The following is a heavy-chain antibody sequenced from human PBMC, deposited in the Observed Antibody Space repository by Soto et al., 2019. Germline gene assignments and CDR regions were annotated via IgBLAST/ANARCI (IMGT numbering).Heavy chain of an antibody. J-gene: IGHJ4*02. V-gene: IGHV4-39*01. CDR3: ARLGYDSRGVY. CDR2: IYYSGST. D-gene: IGHD3-22*01. Sequence: QQQLQESGPGLVKPSETLSLTCTVSGGSISSSSYYWGWIRQPPGKGLEWIGSIYYSGSTYYNPSLKSRVTISVDTSKNQFSLKLSSVTAADTAVYYCARLGYDSRGVYWGQGTLVTVSS. CDR1: GGSISSSSYY.